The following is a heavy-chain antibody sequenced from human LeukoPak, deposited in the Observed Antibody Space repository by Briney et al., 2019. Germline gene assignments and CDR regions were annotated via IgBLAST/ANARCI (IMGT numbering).Heavy chain of an antibody. CDR2: INHSGST. J-gene: IGHJ4*02. Sequence: SETLSLTCAVYGGSFSGYYWSWIRQPPGKGLEWIGEINHSGSTNYNPSLKSRVTISVDTSKNQFSLKLCSVTAADTAVYYCASTPRVPAAFFDYWGQGTLVTVSS. CDR1: GGSFSGYY. CDR3: ASTPRVPAAFFDY. V-gene: IGHV4-34*01. D-gene: IGHD2-2*01.